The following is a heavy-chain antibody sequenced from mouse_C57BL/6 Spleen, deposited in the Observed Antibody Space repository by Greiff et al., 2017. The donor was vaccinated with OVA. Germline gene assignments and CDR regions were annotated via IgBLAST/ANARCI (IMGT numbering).Heavy chain of an antibody. V-gene: IGHV1-64*01. CDR1: GYTFTSYW. Sequence: VKLQQPGAELVKPGASVKLSCKASGYTFTSYWMHWVKQRPGQGLEWIGMIHPNSGSTNYNEKFKSKATLTVDKSSSTAYMQLSSLTSEDSAVYYCARSGGKDWYFDVWGTGTTVTVSS. J-gene: IGHJ1*03. CDR2: IHPNSGST. D-gene: IGHD2-1*01. CDR3: ARSGGKDWYFDV.